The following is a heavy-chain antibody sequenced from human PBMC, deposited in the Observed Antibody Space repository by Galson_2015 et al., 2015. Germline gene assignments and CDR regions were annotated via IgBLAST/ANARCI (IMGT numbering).Heavy chain of an antibody. CDR1: GYSFTSYW. Sequence: QSGAEVKEPGESLRISCKGSGYSFTSYWISWVRQMPGKGLEWMGRIDPSDSYTNYSPSFQGHVTISADKSISTAYLQWSSLKASDTAMYYCARRKYCSSGSCYSATGSDYWGQGTLVTVSS. V-gene: IGHV5-10-1*01. CDR3: ARRKYCSSGSCYSATGSDY. CDR2: IDPSDSYT. D-gene: IGHD2-15*01. J-gene: IGHJ4*02.